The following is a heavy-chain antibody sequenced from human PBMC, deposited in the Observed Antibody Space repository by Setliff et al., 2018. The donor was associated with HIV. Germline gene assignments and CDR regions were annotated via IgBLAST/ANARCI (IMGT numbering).Heavy chain of an antibody. D-gene: IGHD2-21*02. Sequence: SENLSLTCSVSGGSINSDNYYWGWIRQAPGKGLEWIGSIYYSGTTYYNPSLRGRVTISVDRSRNQFSLTLNSVTAADTATYYCASRGIVVVTMSMPDEFFVHWGHGTLVTVSS. CDR3: ASRGIVVVTMSMPDEFFVH. V-gene: IGHV4-39*01. J-gene: IGHJ1*01. CDR2: IYYSGTT. CDR1: GGSINSDNYY.